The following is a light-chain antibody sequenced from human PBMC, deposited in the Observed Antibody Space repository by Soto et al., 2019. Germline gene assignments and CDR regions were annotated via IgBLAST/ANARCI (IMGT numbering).Light chain of an antibody. V-gene: IGKV1-39*01. CDR2: AAS. Sequence: QLTQSPSSLSASIGDRVIITCRASQSVSRSLNWYQQKAGQAPKLLIYAASTLHSGVPSRFRGSGSGTEFTLTISSLQPEDFATYYCQQNAITPPWTFGQGTKVDVK. CDR1: QSVSRS. J-gene: IGKJ1*01. CDR3: QQNAITPPWT.